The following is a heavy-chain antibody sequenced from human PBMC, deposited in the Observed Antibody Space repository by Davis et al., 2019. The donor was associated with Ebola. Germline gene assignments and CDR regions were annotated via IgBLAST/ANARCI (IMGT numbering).Heavy chain of an antibody. Sequence: ASVKVSCKASGYIFTNYGVNWLRQAPGQGLEWMGWINPNNGDTMYAQKFQDRVTMTRDTSTSTAYMELNRLASDDTAVYYCTRDEYSEFTGRHPFNWFDPWGQGTLVTVSS. J-gene: IGHJ5*02. CDR1: GYIFTNYG. CDR2: INPNNGDT. CDR3: TRDEYSEFTGRHPFNWFDP. V-gene: IGHV1-2*02. D-gene: IGHD2-8*02.